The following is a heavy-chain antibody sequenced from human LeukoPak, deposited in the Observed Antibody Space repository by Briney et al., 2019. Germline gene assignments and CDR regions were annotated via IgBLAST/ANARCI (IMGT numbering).Heavy chain of an antibody. CDR2: ITAGDDT. CDR1: GFTFRSYS. J-gene: IGHJ4*02. Sequence: GGSLRLSCAASGFTFRSYSMSWVRQASGKGLEWVSAITAGDDTYYAASVKGRFTISRDNSKNTLYLQMDSLRVEDTAVYYCAKDPPDYGFGFRGQGTLVTVSS. V-gene: IGHV3-23*01. D-gene: IGHD4-17*01. CDR3: AKDPPDYGFGF.